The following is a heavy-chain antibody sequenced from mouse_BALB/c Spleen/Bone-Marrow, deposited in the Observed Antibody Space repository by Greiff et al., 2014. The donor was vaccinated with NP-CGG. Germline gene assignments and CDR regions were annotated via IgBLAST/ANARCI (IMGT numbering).Heavy chain of an antibody. Sequence: VQLQQSGAELAKPGASVKMSCKASGYTFTSYWMHWVKQRPGQGLEWIGYINPSTGYTEYNQKFKDKATLTADKSSSTAYMQLSSLTSEDSSVYYFARYGNSVFAYWGQGTLVTVSA. V-gene: IGHV1-7*01. CDR2: INPSTGYT. J-gene: IGHJ3*01. CDR3: ARYGNSVFAY. D-gene: IGHD2-1*01. CDR1: GYTFTSYW.